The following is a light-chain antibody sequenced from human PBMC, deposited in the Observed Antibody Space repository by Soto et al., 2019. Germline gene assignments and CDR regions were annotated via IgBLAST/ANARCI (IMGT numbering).Light chain of an antibody. CDR3: LQDHNYPRT. Sequence: AIQMTQSPSSLSASVGDRVTITCRASQDIKNELVWYQQKTAKAPHVLIYAASTLLSGVPSRFSGAGSGTDFTLTISRLQPEDVATYYCLQDHNYPRTFGQGTRVEIK. V-gene: IGKV1-6*01. CDR2: AAS. J-gene: IGKJ1*01. CDR1: QDIKNE.